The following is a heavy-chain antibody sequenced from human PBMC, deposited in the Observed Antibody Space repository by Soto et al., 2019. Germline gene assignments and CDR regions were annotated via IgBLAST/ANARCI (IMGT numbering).Heavy chain of an antibody. Sequence: GGSLRLSCAASGFTFSSYAMHWVRQAPGKGLEWVAVISYDGSNKYYADSVKGRFTISRDNSKNTLYLQMNSLRAEDTAVYYCARQHYYDSSGYDYWGQRTLVTVSS. CDR3: ARQHYYDSSGYDY. D-gene: IGHD3-22*01. J-gene: IGHJ4*02. CDR2: ISYDGSNK. CDR1: GFTFSSYA. V-gene: IGHV3-30*04.